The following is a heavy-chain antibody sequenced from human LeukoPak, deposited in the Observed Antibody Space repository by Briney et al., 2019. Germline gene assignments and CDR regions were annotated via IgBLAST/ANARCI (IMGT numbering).Heavy chain of an antibody. CDR1: GGSISSGGYY. Sequence: PSQTLSLTCTVSGGSISSGGYYWSWIRQHPGKGLEWIGYIYYSGSTNYNPSLKSRVTISVDTSKNQFSLKLSSVTAADTAVYYCARGYDILTGYGRYYYYGMDVWGQGTTVTVSS. V-gene: IGHV4-31*03. CDR3: ARGYDILTGYGRYYYYGMDV. CDR2: IYYSGST. D-gene: IGHD3-9*01. J-gene: IGHJ6*02.